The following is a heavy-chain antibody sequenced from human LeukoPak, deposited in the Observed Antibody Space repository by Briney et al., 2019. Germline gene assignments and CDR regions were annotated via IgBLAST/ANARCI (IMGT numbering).Heavy chain of an antibody. D-gene: IGHD5-12*01. CDR2: IYYSGST. J-gene: IGHJ4*02. CDR1: GGSVSRGSYY. V-gene: IGHV4-61*01. Sequence: PSETLSLTCTVSGGSVSRGSYYWSWIRQPPGKGLEWIGYIYYSGSTNYNPSLKSRVTISVDTSKNQFSLKLSSVTAADTAVYYCARVSYSGYDFDYWGQGTLVTVSS. CDR3: ARVSYSGYDFDY.